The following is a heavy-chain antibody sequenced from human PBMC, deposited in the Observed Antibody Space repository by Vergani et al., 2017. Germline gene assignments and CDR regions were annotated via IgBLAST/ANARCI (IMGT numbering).Heavy chain of an antibody. CDR1: GGSMSGYY. CDR3: GRVADFYGLGSRLLDL. CDR2: MYHSGNT. V-gene: IGHV4-59*01. D-gene: IGHD3-10*01. Sequence: QLQLQESGPGLVKPSETLSLTCSVSGGSMSGYYWSWIRQPPGKELEWIGYMYHSGNTNYNPSLETRVTISGDTYKNQFSLKLNSVTAADTAVYYCGRVADFYGLGSRLLDLWGQGILVTVSS. J-gene: IGHJ5*02.